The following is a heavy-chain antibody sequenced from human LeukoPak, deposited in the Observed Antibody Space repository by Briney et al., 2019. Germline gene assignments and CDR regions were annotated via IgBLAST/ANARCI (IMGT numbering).Heavy chain of an antibody. CDR3: ARTGDYSSGWWGLTDY. V-gene: IGHV3-23*01. D-gene: IGHD6-19*01. J-gene: IGHJ4*02. Sequence: PGGSLRLSCAASGFTFDDYAMHWVRQAPGKGLEWVSGISGSGGSTYYADSVKGRFTISRDNSKNTVYLQMNSLRAEDTAVYYCARTGDYSSGWWGLTDYWGQGTLVTVSS. CDR1: GFTFDDYA. CDR2: ISGSGGST.